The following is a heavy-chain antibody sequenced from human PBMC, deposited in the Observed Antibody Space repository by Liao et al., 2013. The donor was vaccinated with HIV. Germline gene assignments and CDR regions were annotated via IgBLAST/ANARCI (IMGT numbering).Heavy chain of an antibody. CDR1: GGSFSGYY. CDR3: ARGRIKSGRFDY. CDR2: INHSGST. J-gene: IGHJ4*02. Sequence: QVQLQQWGAGLLKPSETLSLTCAVYGGSFSGYYWSWIRQPPGKGLEWIGEINHSGSTNYNPSLKSRVTISVDTSKNQFSLKLSSVTAADTAVYYCARGRIKSGRFDYWGQGTLVTVSS. V-gene: IGHV4-34*01. D-gene: IGHD1-14*01.